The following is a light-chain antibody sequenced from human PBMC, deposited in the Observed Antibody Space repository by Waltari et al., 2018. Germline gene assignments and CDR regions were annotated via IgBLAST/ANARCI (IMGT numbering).Light chain of an antibody. Sequence: DIQMTPSPSTLSASVGDRVTITCRASQSISIWMGWYQQKPGKAPKFLIHKASSLESGVPSRFSGSGSGTEFTLTISSLQPDDFATYYCQQYDSSPFTFGQGTKLEIK. J-gene: IGKJ2*01. CDR1: QSISIW. CDR3: QQYDSSPFT. CDR2: KAS. V-gene: IGKV1-5*03.